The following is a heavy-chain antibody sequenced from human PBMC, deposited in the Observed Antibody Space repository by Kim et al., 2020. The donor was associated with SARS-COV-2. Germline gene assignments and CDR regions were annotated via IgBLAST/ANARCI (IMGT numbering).Heavy chain of an antibody. D-gene: IGHD3-3*01. J-gene: IGHJ4*02. CDR3: ARDADDFWSGYYFDY. Sequence: ADSVKGRFTISRDNDKNSLYLQMNSLRAEDTAVYYCARDADDFWSGYYFDYWGQGTLVTVSS. V-gene: IGHV3-48*03.